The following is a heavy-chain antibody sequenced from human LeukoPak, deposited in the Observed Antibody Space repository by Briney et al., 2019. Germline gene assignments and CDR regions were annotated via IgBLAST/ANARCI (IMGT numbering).Heavy chain of an antibody. CDR2: IYYSGTT. Sequence: PSETLSLTCAVSGGSISGHYWSSVRQPPGKGLEWIGYIYYSGTTNYSPSLKSRVTISLDTSKNQFSLKLTSVTAADTAVYYCARGVRASDNWGQGALVTVSS. CDR1: GGSISGHY. V-gene: IGHV4-59*11. D-gene: IGHD3-10*01. J-gene: IGHJ4*02. CDR3: ARGVRASDN.